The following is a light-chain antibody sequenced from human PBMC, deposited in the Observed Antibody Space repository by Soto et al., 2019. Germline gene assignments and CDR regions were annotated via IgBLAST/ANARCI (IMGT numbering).Light chain of an antibody. J-gene: IGKJ2*01. CDR3: QQSYSTPPYT. CDR1: QSISSY. CDR2: AAS. V-gene: IGKV1-39*01. Sequence: DIQMTQSPSSLSASVGDRVTITCRASQSISSYLNWYQQKPGKAPKLLIYAASSLQSGVPSRFSGRGSGTDFTLTIISLQPEDFATYYCQQSYSTPPYTFGQGTKLEIK.